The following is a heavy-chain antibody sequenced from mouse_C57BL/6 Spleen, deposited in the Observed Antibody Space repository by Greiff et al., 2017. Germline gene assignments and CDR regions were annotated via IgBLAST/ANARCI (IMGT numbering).Heavy chain of an antibody. CDR2: IYPRDGDT. CDR3: ARSPYGNSAMDY. V-gene: IGHV1-80*01. Sequence: QVHVKQSGAELVKPGASVKISCKASGYAFSSYWMNWVKQRPGKGLEWIGQIYPRDGDTNYNGKFKGKATLTADNSSSTAYMQLSSLTSEDSAVYFCARSPYGNSAMDYWGQGTSVTVAS. J-gene: IGHJ4*01. D-gene: IGHD2-1*01. CDR1: GYAFSSYW.